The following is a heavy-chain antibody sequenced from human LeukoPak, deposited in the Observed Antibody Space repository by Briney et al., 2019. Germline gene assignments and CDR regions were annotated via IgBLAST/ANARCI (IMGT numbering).Heavy chain of an antibody. CDR3: ARGRGGTVTTNLNWFDP. CDR2: INPNSGGT. D-gene: IGHD4-17*01. V-gene: IGHV1-2*02. J-gene: IGHJ5*02. Sequence: ASVKVSCTASGYTFTGYYMHWVRQAPGQGLEWMGWINPNSGGTNYAQKFQGRVTMTRDTSISTAYMELSRLRSDDTAVYYCARGRGGTVTTNLNWFDPWGQGTLVTVSS. CDR1: GYTFTGYY.